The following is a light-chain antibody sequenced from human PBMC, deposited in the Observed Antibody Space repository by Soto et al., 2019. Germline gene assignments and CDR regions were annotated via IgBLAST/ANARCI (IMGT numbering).Light chain of an antibody. CDR3: SSYGSTSTRYV. CDR2: EDS. J-gene: IGLJ1*01. Sequence: QSALTQPASVSGSPGQSITISCTGTSSDVGGYNYVSWYQQHPGKAPKLMIYEDSYRPSGVSNRFSGSKSGNTASLTISGLQAEDEADYFCSSYGSTSTRYVFGTGTKLTVL. CDR1: SSDVGGYNY. V-gene: IGLV2-14*01.